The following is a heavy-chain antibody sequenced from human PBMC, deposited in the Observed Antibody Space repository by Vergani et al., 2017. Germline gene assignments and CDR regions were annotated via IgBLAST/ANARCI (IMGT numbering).Heavy chain of an antibody. CDR2: ISSSSSYT. CDR1: GFTFSDYY. J-gene: IGHJ6*02. V-gene: IGHV3-11*05. Sequence: QVQLVESGGGLVKPGGSLRLSCAASGFTFSDYYMSWIRQAPGKGLEWVSYISSSSSYTNYADSVKGRFTISRDNAKNSLYLQMNSLRAEDTAMYYCARHRGYDLYYGMDVWGQGTTVTVSS. CDR3: ARHRGYDLYYGMDV. D-gene: IGHD5-12*01.